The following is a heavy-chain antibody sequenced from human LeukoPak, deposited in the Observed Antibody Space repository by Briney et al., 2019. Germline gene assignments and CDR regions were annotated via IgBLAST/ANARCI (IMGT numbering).Heavy chain of an antibody. Sequence: GASVKVSCKASDYTFTSYGFSWVRQAPGQGLEWMGWISAYNGNTNYAQKLQGRVTMTTDTSTSTGYMELRSLRSDDTAVCYCARDRRYYYDTSGYYYIDYWGQGTLVTVSS. CDR1: DYTFTSYG. CDR2: ISAYNGNT. V-gene: IGHV1-18*01. D-gene: IGHD3-22*01. J-gene: IGHJ4*02. CDR3: ARDRRYYYDTSGYYYIDY.